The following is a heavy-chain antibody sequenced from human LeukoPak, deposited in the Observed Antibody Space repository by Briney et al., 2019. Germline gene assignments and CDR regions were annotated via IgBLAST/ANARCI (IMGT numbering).Heavy chain of an antibody. CDR3: ARSSIIAAAGPYYFDY. J-gene: IGHJ4*02. Sequence: SVKVSCKASGYTFTSYGISWVRQAPGQGLEWMGGVIPFFGTVNYAQKFQGRVTITADKSTSTAYMELSSLRSEDTAVYYCARSSIIAAAGPYYFDYWGQGTLVTVSS. D-gene: IGHD6-13*01. V-gene: IGHV1-69*06. CDR1: GYTFTSYG. CDR2: VIPFFGTV.